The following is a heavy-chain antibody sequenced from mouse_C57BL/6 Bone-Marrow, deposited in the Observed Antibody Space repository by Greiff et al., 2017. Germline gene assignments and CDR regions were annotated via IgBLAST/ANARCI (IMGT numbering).Heavy chain of an antibody. CDR2: ISPRSGNT. J-gene: IGHJ3*01. Sequence: VKLMESGAELARPGASVKLSCKASGYTFTSYGISWVKQRTGQGLEWIGEISPRSGNTYYNEKFKGKATLTADKSSSTAYMDLRSLPSEDSAVYFCAPFDGYYFAYWGQGTLVTVSA. CDR1: GYTFTSYG. V-gene: IGHV1-81*01. CDR3: APFDGYYFAY. D-gene: IGHD2-3*01.